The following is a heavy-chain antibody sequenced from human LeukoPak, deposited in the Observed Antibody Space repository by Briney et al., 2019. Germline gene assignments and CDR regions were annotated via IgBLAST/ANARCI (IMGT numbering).Heavy chain of an antibody. CDR3: ARDQWLAYNYYMDV. D-gene: IGHD6-19*01. Sequence: GGSLRLSCAASGFTFSSYEMDWVPQAPGKGLEWVSYISSSGSTIYYADSVKGRFTISRDNAKTSLYLQMNRLRAEDTAVYYCARDQWLAYNYYMDVWGKGTTVTVSS. J-gene: IGHJ6*04. CDR2: ISSSGSTI. CDR1: GFTFSSYE. V-gene: IGHV3-48*03.